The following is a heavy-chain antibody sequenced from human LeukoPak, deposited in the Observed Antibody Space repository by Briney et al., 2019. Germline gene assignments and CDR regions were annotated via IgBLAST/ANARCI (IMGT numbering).Heavy chain of an antibody. CDR1: GFTFSSYD. J-gene: IGHJ5*02. CDR3: ANSPGGYSYGYGGS. D-gene: IGHD5-18*01. CDR2: IDTAGNT. Sequence: GGSLRLSCAASGFTFSSYDMHWVRQATGKGLEWVSAIDTAGNTYYPGSVKGRFTISRENAKNSLYLQMNSLRAGDTAVYYCANSPGGYSYGYGGSWGQGTLVTVSS. V-gene: IGHV3-13*01.